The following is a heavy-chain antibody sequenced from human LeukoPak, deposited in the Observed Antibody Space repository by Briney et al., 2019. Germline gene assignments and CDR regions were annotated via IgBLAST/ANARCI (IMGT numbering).Heavy chain of an antibody. CDR3: AKGGGYEAQYYHYYLDV. J-gene: IGHJ6*03. CDR2: IRYDGSNK. CDR1: GFTFSSYG. Sequence: GGSLRLSCAASGFTFSSYGMHWVRQAPGKGLEWVAFIRYDGSNKYYADSVKGRFTISRDNSKNTLYLQMKSLRAEDTAVYYCAKGGGYEAQYYHYYLDVWGKGTTVTISS. V-gene: IGHV3-30*02. D-gene: IGHD5-12*01.